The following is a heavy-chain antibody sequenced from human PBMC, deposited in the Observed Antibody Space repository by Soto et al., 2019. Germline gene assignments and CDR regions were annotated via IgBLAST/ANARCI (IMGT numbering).Heavy chain of an antibody. V-gene: IGHV1-8*01. CDR2: MNPNSGNT. D-gene: IGHD2-2*01. CDR1: GYTFTSYD. J-gene: IGHJ6*03. Sequence: ASVKVSCKASGYTFTSYDINWVRQATGQGLEWMGWMNPNSGNTGYAQKFQGRVTMTRNTSIRTAYMELSSLRSEDTAVYYCARAASFAVYYYYYMDVWGKGTTVTVSS. CDR3: ARAASFAVYYYYYMDV.